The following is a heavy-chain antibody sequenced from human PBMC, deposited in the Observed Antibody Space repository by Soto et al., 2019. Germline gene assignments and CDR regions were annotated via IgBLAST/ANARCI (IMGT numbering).Heavy chain of an antibody. CDR3: ARGQRGVVVAPAALPSPLDD. Sequence: QVQLVQSGAEVKKPGSSVKVSCKTSGGTFNTYPISWVRQAPGQGLEWMGTIIPILDIANYAQKFQGRVWITAEQSTSTAYMELSSVESEDTAVYYCARGQRGVVVAPAALPSPLDDWGQGTLVTVSS. D-gene: IGHD2-2*01. CDR1: GGTFNTYP. CDR2: IIPILDIA. V-gene: IGHV1-69*02. J-gene: IGHJ4*02.